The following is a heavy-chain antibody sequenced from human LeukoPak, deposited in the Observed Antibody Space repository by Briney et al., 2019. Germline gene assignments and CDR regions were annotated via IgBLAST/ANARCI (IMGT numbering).Heavy chain of an antibody. V-gene: IGHV1-8*01. CDR2: MNPNSGNT. CDR1: GYTFTSYD. J-gene: IGHJ4*02. D-gene: IGHD6-13*01. Sequence: GASVKVSCKASGYTFTSYDTNWVRQATGQGLERMGWMNPNSGNTGYAQKFQGRVTMTRNTSISTAYMELHSLRSEDTAVYYCSRIGRGSSWYRSFDYWGQGTLVTVSS. CDR3: SRIGRGSSWYRSFDY.